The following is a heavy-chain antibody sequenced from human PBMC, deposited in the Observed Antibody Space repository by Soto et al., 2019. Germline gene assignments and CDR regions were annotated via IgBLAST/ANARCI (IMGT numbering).Heavy chain of an antibody. Sequence: EVQLVESGGTLVQPGGSLGLSCAASGFTFSTYSMNWVRRAPGKGLEWVSYISSSSTTTYYADSVMGRFTISRDNAKNSLYLQMNSLRAEDTAVYYCARSTTVTTSYYYYYYYMDVWGKGTTVTVSS. D-gene: IGHD4-17*01. CDR3: ARSTTVTTSYYYYYYYMDV. V-gene: IGHV3-48*01. CDR2: ISSSSTTT. J-gene: IGHJ6*03. CDR1: GFTFSTYS.